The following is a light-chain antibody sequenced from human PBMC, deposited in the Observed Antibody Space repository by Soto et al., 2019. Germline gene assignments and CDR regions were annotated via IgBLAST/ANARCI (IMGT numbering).Light chain of an antibody. Sequence: QSVLTQPPSVSGAPGQRVTISCTGSRSNIGSYTVNWYQQLPGTAPKLLIFSNHRRPSRVPDRFSGSKSGTSASLAISGLQSEDEADYFCAAWDDSLNDYVFGTGTKLTVL. J-gene: IGLJ1*01. CDR3: AAWDDSLNDYV. V-gene: IGLV1-44*01. CDR1: RSNIGSYT. CDR2: SNH.